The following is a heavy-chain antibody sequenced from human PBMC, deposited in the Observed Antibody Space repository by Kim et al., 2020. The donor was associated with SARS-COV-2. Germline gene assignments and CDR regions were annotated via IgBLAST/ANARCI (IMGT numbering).Heavy chain of an antibody. CDR2: T. J-gene: IGHJ4*02. Sequence: TVSNPSRKSRVTISVDTSKNQFSLKLSSVTAADTAVYYCARRLDTFDDWGQGTLVTVSS. CDR3: ARRLDTFDD. V-gene: IGHV4-39*01.